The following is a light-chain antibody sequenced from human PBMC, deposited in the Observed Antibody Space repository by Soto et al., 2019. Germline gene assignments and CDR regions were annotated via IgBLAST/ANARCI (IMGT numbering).Light chain of an antibody. V-gene: IGKV1-39*01. CDR3: HQSFSSPYS. J-gene: IGKJ2*03. CDR1: HIISTY. Sequence: DVQLTQSPSSLSASVGDRVTISCRTSHIISTYLNWYQQKPGKAPNLLIYGASSLQSGVPSRFSGSGSGTDFTLTTSSLQPEAFATYYCHQSFSSPYSFGQGTKLEIK. CDR2: GAS.